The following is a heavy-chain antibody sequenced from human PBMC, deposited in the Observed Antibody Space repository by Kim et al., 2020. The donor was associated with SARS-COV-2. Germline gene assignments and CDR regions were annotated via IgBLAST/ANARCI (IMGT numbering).Heavy chain of an antibody. CDR2: ISGGGDLT. V-gene: IGHV3-23*01. Sequence: GGSLRLSCIASGFPFSSWSMAWVRRAPGKGLEWVSGISGGGDLTDYADSVKGRFTISRDNPKNTLFLQMNSLRVDDTAVYHCAHIWHRAYWVQGTLVTVS. CDR1: GFPFSSWS. J-gene: IGHJ4*02. CDR3: AHIWHRAY.